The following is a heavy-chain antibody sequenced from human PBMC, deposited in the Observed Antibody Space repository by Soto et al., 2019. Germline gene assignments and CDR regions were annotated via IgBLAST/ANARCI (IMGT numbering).Heavy chain of an antibody. CDR1: GFTFSSYW. D-gene: IGHD3-3*01. V-gene: IGHV3-7*03. CDR2: IKQDGSEK. CDR3: ARGPLNWVECDY. Sequence: GGSLRLSCAASGFTFSSYWMSWVRQAPGKGLEWVANIKQDGSEKYYVDSVKGRFTISRDNAKNSLYLQMISLRAEDAAVYYCARGPLNWVECDYWGQGTLVTVSS. J-gene: IGHJ4*02.